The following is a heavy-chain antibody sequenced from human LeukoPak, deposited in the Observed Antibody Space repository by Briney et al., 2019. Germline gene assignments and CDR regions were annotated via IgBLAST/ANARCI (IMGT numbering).Heavy chain of an antibody. J-gene: IGHJ3*02. D-gene: IGHD3-22*01. CDR3: ARDLKRRVYYDSSGSDDAFDI. CDR2: ISSSSSYI. Sequence: PGGSLRLSCAASGFTFSSYAMSWVRQAPGKGLEWVSSISSSSSYIYYADSVKGRFTISRDNAKNSLYLQMNSLRAEDTAVYYCARDLKRRVYYDSSGSDDAFDIWGQGTMVTVSS. V-gene: IGHV3-21*01. CDR1: GFTFSSYA.